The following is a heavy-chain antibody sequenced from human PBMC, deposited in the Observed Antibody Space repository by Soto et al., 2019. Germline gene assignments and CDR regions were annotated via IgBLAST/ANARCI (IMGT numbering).Heavy chain of an antibody. J-gene: IGHJ4*02. V-gene: IGHV1-3*01. D-gene: IGHD5-12*01. CDR3: ARDLRNYVVATMGY. Sequence: ASVKVSCKASGYTFTSYAMHWVRQAPGQRLEWMGWINAGNGNTKYSQKFQGRVTITRDTSASTAYMELSSLRSEDTAVYYCARDLRNYVVATMGYWGQGTLVTVSS. CDR1: GYTFTSYA. CDR2: INAGNGNT.